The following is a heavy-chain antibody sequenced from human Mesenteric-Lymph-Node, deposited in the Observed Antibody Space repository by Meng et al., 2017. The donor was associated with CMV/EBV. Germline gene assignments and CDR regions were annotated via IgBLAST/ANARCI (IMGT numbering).Heavy chain of an antibody. CDR3: ARESQFNDFWSGYLYSFDY. V-gene: IGHV3-7*01. J-gene: IGHJ4*02. Sequence: LSLTCAASGFTFSSFWMTWVRQAPGKGLEWVANIKYDGSETHYVDSVKGRFSISRDNAEGSVYLHLNSLRAEDTAVYYCARESQFNDFWSGYLYSFDYWGQGTLVTVSS. CDR1: GFTFSSFW. CDR2: IKYDGSET. D-gene: IGHD3-3*01.